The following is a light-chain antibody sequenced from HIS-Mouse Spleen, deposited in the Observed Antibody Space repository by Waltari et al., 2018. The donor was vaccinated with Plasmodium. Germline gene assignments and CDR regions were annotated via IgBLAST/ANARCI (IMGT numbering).Light chain of an antibody. V-gene: IGKV3-11*01. Sequence: EIVLTQSPATLSLSPGERANLSCSASQSVSSYLALYQQKPGQAPRLRIYDASNRATGIPARFSGSGSGTDFTLTISSLEPEDFAVYYCQQRSNWPLTFGGGTKVEIK. CDR1: QSVSSY. CDR2: DAS. J-gene: IGKJ4*01. CDR3: QQRSNWPLT.